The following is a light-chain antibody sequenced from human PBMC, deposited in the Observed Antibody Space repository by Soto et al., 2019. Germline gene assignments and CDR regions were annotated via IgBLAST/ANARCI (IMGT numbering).Light chain of an antibody. CDR2: GAS. CDR1: QTVSNNY. Sequence: EIVLTQSPGTLSLSPGDRATLSCRASQTVSNNYLAWCQQKPGQAPRVIMYGASRRATGIPDRFSGGGSGTDCTLTISRLDPEDFAVYFCQQYAGPPNTFGQGTRLEIK. V-gene: IGKV3-20*01. J-gene: IGKJ5*01. CDR3: QQYAGPPNT.